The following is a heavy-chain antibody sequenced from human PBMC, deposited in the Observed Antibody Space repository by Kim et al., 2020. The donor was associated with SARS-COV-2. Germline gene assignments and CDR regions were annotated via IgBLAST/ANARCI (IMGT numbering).Heavy chain of an antibody. Sequence: SETLSLTCAVYGGSFSGYYRSWICQPPGQGLEWVGVINNSGSTNYNPSPKSRVTITVDTSRNQFPMKLSSVTAAATAVYYCARGRGGLSMIVVVKGYYYYLMVVGGEATTGTLSS. CDR3: ARGRGGLSMIVVVKGYYYYLMVV. D-gene: IGHD3-22*01. CDR1: GGSFSGYY. CDR2: INNSGST. V-gene: IGHV4-34*01. J-gene: IGHJ6*03.